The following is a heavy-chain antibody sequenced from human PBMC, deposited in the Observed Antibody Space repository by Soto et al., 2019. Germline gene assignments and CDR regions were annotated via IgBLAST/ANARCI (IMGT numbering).Heavy chain of an antibody. CDR1: GYNFADYW. Sequence: GESLKISCQGSGYNFADYWIGWVRQMPGKGLEWMGLIHPGDSNAKYSPSFQGQVTFSADKSSATAYLQWNSLQASDTATYYCARPGGPEQPLGNSYYYGMAVWGQGTTVTVSS. CDR3: ARPGGPEQPLGNSYYYGMAV. D-gene: IGHD6-13*01. J-gene: IGHJ6*02. V-gene: IGHV5-51*01. CDR2: IHPGDSNA.